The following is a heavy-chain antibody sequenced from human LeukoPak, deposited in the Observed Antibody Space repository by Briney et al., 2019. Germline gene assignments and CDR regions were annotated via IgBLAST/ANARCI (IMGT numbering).Heavy chain of an antibody. D-gene: IGHD3-10*01. Sequence: PSETLSLTCTVSGGSISSSSYYWGWIRQPPGKGLGWIGSIYYSGSTYYNPSLKSRVTISLDTSKNQFSLKLSSVTAADTALYYCAGDYYGLQRADYWGQGTLVTVSS. CDR2: IYYSGST. V-gene: IGHV4-39*07. J-gene: IGHJ4*02. CDR1: GGSISSSSYY. CDR3: AGDYYGLQRADY.